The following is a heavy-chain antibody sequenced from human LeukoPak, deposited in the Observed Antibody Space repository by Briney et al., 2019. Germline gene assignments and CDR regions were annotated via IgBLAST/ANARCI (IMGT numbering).Heavy chain of an antibody. J-gene: IGHJ4*02. CDR2: INGDGSST. CDR3: ARGKSGVVDY. V-gene: IGHV3-74*01. Sequence: GGSLRLSCAASGFTFSPYWMHWVRQAPGKGLVWVSRINGDGSSTSYADSVKGRVTISRDNAKNTLYLQMNSLRAEDTAVFYCARGKSGVVDYWGRGTLVTVSS. D-gene: IGHD3-3*01. CDR1: GFTFSPYW.